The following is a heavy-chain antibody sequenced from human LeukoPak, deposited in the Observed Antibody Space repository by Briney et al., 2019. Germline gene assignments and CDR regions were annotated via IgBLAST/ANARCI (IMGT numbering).Heavy chain of an antibody. CDR1: GYTFTSYG. CDR2: ISAYNGNT. D-gene: IGHD3-10*01. CDR3: ARDEYYYGSGSYYKGAVLYG. J-gene: IGHJ4*02. V-gene: IGHV1-18*01. Sequence: GASVKVSCRASGYTFTSYGINWVRQAPGQGLEWMGLISAYNGNTNYAQKLQGRVTMTTDTSTSTAYMELRSLRSDDTAVYYCARDEYYYGSGSYYKGAVLYGWGQGTLVTVSS.